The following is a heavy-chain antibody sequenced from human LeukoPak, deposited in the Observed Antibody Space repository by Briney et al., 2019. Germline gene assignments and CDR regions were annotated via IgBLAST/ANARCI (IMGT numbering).Heavy chain of an antibody. CDR3: ARVGGIAAAGTVDY. Sequence: PSETLSLTCTVSGGSISSSSYYWGWIRQPPGKGLEWIGSIYYSGSTYYNPSLKSRVTISVDTSKNQFSLKLSSVTAADTAVYYCARVGGIAAAGTVDYWGQGTLVTVSS. CDR1: GGSISSSSYY. D-gene: IGHD6-13*01. J-gene: IGHJ4*02. CDR2: IYYSGST. V-gene: IGHV4-39*07.